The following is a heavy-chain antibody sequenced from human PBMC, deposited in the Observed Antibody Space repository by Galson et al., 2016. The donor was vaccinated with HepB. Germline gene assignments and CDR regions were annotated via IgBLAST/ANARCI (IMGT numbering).Heavy chain of an antibody. V-gene: IGHV3-23*01. D-gene: IGHD4-17*01. Sequence: SLRLSCAASGFTFRNYGMTWVRQAPGKGLEVVSSISRSGDSTDYADSVRGRFTISRDNSKNTLFLQMNSLKDEDTAVYYCVKWAHGDLRQGGSYFDYWGQGALVTVSS. CDR1: GFTFRNYG. CDR3: VKWAHGDLRQGGSYFDY. J-gene: IGHJ4*02. CDR2: ISRSGDST.